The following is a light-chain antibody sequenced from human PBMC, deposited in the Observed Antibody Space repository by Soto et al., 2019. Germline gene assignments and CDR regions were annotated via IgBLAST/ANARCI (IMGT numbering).Light chain of an antibody. V-gene: IGLV1-40*01. CDR2: DNT. CDR1: TPNIGTHWP. CDR3: QSYDNSLSAWV. Sequence: QSVLTQPPSVSGAPGQKVTISCTGSTPNIGTHWPVHWFQQLPGTAPKLLIYDNTNRPSGVPDRFSGSKSGTSASLAITGLQAEDEADYYCQSYDNSLSAWVFGGGTKLTVL. J-gene: IGLJ3*02.